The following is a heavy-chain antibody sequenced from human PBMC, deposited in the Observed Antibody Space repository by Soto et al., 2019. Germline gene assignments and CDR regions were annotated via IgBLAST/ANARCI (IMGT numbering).Heavy chain of an antibody. Sequence: GESLKISCKAPGYRFTTYWIAWVRQIHWKGLEWVGIIHPGDSDTRYSPSLQGQVTISADKSISTAYLQWSSLKASDTAIYYCARDPTYSRPSFFYCGMEVWGHGTRVLVS. J-gene: IGHJ6*02. CDR1: GYRFTTYW. CDR2: IHPGDSDT. V-gene: IGHV5-51*01. CDR3: ARDPTYSRPSFFYCGMEV. D-gene: IGHD6-13*01.